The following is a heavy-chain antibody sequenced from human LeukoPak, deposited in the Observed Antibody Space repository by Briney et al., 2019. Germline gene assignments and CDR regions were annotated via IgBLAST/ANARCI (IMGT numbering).Heavy chain of an antibody. CDR2: ISSSGSTI. D-gene: IGHD5-18*01. CDR3: ARGDYSYGSLDY. J-gene: IGHJ4*02. CDR1: GFTFSSYE. V-gene: IGHV3-48*03. Sequence: GGSLRLSCAASGFTFSSYEMNWVRQAPGKGLEWVSYISSSGSTIYYADSVKGRFTISRDNAKNSLYLQMNSLRAEDTAVYYCARGDYSYGSLDYWGQGTLVTVSS.